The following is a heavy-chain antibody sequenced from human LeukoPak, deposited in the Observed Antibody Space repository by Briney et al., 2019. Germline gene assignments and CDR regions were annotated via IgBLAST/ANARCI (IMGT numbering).Heavy chain of an antibody. D-gene: IGHD1-1*01. J-gene: IGHJ3*02. Sequence: GASVKVSCKASGYTFTGYYMHWVRQAPGQGLEWMGWINPNSGGTNYAQKFQGRVTMTRDTSISTAYMELSRLRSDDTAAYYCARGSGTMGDAFDIWGQGTKVTVSS. CDR1: GYTFTGYY. CDR3: ARGSGTMGDAFDI. CDR2: INPNSGGT. V-gene: IGHV1-2*02.